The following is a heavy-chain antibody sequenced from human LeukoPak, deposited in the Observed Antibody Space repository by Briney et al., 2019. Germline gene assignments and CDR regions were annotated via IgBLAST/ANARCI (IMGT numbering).Heavy chain of an antibody. CDR3: ARVGGSSGWNLGWFDP. CDR1: GFTFSSYG. Sequence: GGSLRLSCAASGFTFSSYGMHWVRQAPGKGLEWVAVIWYDGSNKYYADSVKGRFTISRDNFKNTLYVQMNSLRAEDTAVYYCARVGGSSGWNLGWFDPWGQGTLVTVSS. V-gene: IGHV3-33*01. CDR2: IWYDGSNK. J-gene: IGHJ5*02. D-gene: IGHD6-19*01.